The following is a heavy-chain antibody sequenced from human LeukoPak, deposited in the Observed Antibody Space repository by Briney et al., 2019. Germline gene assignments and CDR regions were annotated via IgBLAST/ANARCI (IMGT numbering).Heavy chain of an antibody. V-gene: IGHV4-61*02. CDR1: GGSISSGSYY. D-gene: IGHD5-24*01. Sequence: TLSLTCTVSGGSISSGSYYWSWIRQPAGKGLEWIGRIYTSGSTNYNPSPKSRVTISVDTSKNQFSLKLSSVTAADTAVYYCAREIVEMAALKIDYWGQGTLVTVSS. CDR3: AREIVEMAALKIDY. J-gene: IGHJ4*02. CDR2: IYTSGST.